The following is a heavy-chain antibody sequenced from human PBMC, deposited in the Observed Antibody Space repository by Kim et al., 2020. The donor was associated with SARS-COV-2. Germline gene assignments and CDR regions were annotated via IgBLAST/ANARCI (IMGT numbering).Heavy chain of an antibody. D-gene: IGHD5-12*01. V-gene: IGHV3-74*01. Sequence: GGSLRLSCAASGFTFSSYWMHWVRQAPGKGLVWVSRINSDGSSTSYADSVKGRFTISRDNAKNTLYLQMNSLRAEDTAVYYCARVVSGLWFDPWGQGTLVTVSS. J-gene: IGHJ5*02. CDR2: INSDGSST. CDR1: GFTFSSYW. CDR3: ARVVSGLWFDP.